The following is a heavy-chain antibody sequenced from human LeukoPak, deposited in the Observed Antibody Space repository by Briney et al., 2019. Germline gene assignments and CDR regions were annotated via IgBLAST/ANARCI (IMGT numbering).Heavy chain of an antibody. CDR1: GFIVSSNY. V-gene: IGHV3-53*01. D-gene: IGHD5-24*01. CDR3: ARETRLRWTDY. Sequence: GGSLRLSCAASGFIVSSNYMSWVRQAPGKGLEWVSVLYSGGGTYYADSVKGRFTISRDNSKNTLYLQMNSLRAEDTAVYYCARETRLRWTDYWGQGTLVTVSS. J-gene: IGHJ4*02. CDR2: LYSGGGT.